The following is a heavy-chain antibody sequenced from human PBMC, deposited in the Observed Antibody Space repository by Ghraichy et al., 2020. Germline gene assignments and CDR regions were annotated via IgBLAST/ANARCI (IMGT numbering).Heavy chain of an antibody. CDR2: IYYSGST. J-gene: IGHJ4*02. D-gene: IGHD3-16*02. CDR3: VEGIMITFGGVIV. Sequence: SETLSLTCTVSGGSISSSSYYWGWIRQPPGKGLEWIGSIYYSGSTYYNPSLKSRVTISVDTSKNQFSLKLSSVTAADTAVYYCVEGIMITFGGVIVWGQGTLVTVSS. V-gene: IGHV4-39*01. CDR1: GGSISSSSYY.